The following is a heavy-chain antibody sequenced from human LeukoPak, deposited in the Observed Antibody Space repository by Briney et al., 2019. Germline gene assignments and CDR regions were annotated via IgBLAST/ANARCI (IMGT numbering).Heavy chain of an antibody. V-gene: IGHV3-11*01. Sequence: GGSLRLSRAASAFAFIDSYMSWIRQAPGKGLEWISYIGPDSQTKYYADSVKGRFTISRDNARNSLYLRMNSLRAEDTAVYYCARDIGFTVVRGTMLYYYAMDVWGQGTTVTISS. CDR3: ARDIGFTVVRGTMLYYYAMDV. CDR1: AFAFIDSY. J-gene: IGHJ6*02. D-gene: IGHD3-10*01. CDR2: IGPDSQTK.